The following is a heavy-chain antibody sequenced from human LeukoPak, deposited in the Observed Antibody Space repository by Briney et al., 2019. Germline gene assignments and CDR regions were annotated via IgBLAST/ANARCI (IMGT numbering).Heavy chain of an antibody. CDR1: GGSLSSTSYY. V-gene: IGHV4-39*02. D-gene: IGHD2-2*01. CDR2: IYHSGRT. Sequence: SETLSLTCAVSGGSLSSTSYYWGWVRQPPGKGLECIGTIYHSGRTYYNSSLKSRVIMSVDTSENHFSLRLNSVTAAETAVYYCARLSWSTSYFDSWGQGTQVTVSS. J-gene: IGHJ4*02. CDR3: ARLSWSTSYFDS.